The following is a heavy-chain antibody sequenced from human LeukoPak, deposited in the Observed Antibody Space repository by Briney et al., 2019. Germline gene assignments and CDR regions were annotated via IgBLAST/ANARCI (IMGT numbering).Heavy chain of an antibody. D-gene: IGHD5-18*01. J-gene: IGHJ6*02. CDR3: ARGDGSYGYPSCGMDV. CDR2: ILYYGCQT. Sequence: PARSLRVSCAAAGSTFSSYCMHWVSQPPGKGLEWVVAILYYGCQTYYTDSVKDRFTISRDNSKNTRYLQMNSLRAEDTAVYYCARGDGSYGYPSCGMDVWGQGTTVTVSS. V-gene: IGHV3-33*01. CDR1: GSTFSSYC.